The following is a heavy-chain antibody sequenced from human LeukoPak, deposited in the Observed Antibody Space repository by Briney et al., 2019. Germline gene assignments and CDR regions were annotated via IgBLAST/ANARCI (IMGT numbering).Heavy chain of an antibody. CDR3: ARDKAHSYGRYFDP. CDR1: GGSISTYY. J-gene: IGHJ5*02. V-gene: IGHV4-59*01. CDR2: ISYGNT. Sequence: SETLSLTCSVSGGSISTYYWNWIRQTPGKGLEWIGHISYGNTDYNPSLKSRVTISVDTSRNQFSLKLTSVTAADTAVYYCARDKAHSYGRYFDPWGQGALVTVSS. D-gene: IGHD5-18*01.